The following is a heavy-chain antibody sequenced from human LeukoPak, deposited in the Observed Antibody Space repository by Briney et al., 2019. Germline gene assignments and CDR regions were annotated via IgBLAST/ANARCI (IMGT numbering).Heavy chain of an antibody. V-gene: IGHV4-59*12. CDR1: GVSIRNFS. CDR3: ARTGARGLYY. Sequence: SETLSLTCAVSGVSIRNFSWIWLRQSPGTGLKYIGNLYHNGSTNYHPSLQSRVSISVDTSKNQFSLKVSSVTAADTAVYYCARTGARGLYYWGQGTLVTVSS. J-gene: IGHJ4*02. D-gene: IGHD1-14*01. CDR2: LYHNGST.